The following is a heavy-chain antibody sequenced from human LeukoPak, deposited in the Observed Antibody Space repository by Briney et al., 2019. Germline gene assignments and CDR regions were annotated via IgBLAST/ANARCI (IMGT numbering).Heavy chain of an antibody. CDR3: ARDAPAAPNAFDI. Sequence: SGGSLRLSCAASGFTLSNFAMHWVRQAPGKGLEWVAVISYDGSNKYYADSVKGRFTISRDNSKNTLYLQMNSLRAEDTAVYYCARDAPAAPNAFDIWGQGTMVTVSS. V-gene: IGHV3-30-3*01. J-gene: IGHJ3*02. CDR1: GFTLSNFA. CDR2: ISYDGSNK. D-gene: IGHD2-2*01.